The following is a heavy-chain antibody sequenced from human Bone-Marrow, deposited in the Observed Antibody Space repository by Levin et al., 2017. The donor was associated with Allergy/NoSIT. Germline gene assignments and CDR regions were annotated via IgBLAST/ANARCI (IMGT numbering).Heavy chain of an antibody. V-gene: IGHV1-69*06. CDR2: IVPILGTP. CDR1: GDTFNNYA. J-gene: IGHJ5*02. D-gene: IGHD2-2*01. Sequence: SVKVSCKASGDTFNNYAINWVRQAPGQGLEWMGGIVPILGTPSYAQKFQGRLTITADTSTSTAYMELSSLRSEDTALYYCARDSVVPSATLGFDPWGQGSLVTVSS. CDR3: ARDSVVPSATLGFDP.